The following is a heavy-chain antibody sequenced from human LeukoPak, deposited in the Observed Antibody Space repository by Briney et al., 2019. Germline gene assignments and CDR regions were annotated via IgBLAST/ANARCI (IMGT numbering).Heavy chain of an antibody. CDR2: MYYSEST. D-gene: IGHD6-13*01. CDR3: ARSLSSSYWAFDI. J-gene: IGHJ3*02. V-gene: IGHV4-59*01. CDR1: GGSIRSDY. Sequence: PSETPSLTCTVSGGSIRSDYWSWIRQPPGKGLEWIGDMYYSESTNYNPSLKSRVTISVDTSKNQFSLKVSSVTAADTAVYYCARSLSSSYWAFDIWGQGTMVTVSS.